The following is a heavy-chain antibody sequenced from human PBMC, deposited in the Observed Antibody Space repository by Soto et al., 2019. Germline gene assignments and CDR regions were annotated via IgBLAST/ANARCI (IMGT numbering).Heavy chain of an antibody. D-gene: IGHD6-13*01. CDR2: LIPIFGTA. J-gene: IGHJ4*02. CDR3: ARAPTRSWVFFDY. V-gene: IGHV1-69*05. Sequence: QVQLVQSGAEVKKPGSSVKVSCKASGGTFSSYAISWVRQAPGQGLEWMGGLIPIFGTANYAQKFQARVTISPTQSTTAAYMELDSLRSEDTALYYCARAPTRSWVFFDYWGQGTLVTVSS. CDR1: GGTFSSYA.